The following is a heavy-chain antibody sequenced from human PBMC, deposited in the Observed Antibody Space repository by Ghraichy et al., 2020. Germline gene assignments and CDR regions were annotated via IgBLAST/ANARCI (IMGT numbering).Heavy chain of an antibody. D-gene: IGHD3-22*01. J-gene: IGHJ4*01. CDR3: ARVGVTYYYDSSGYSSVLGLAFDF. Sequence: GGSLRLSCAASGFTFSSYSMNWVRQAPGKGLEWVSYISSSSSTIYYADSVKCRFTISSDNAKNSLNLQMNILGDEATAVYYCARVGVTYYYDSSGYSSVLGLAFDFWGQGTLVTVSS. CDR2: ISSSSSTI. CDR1: GFTFSSYS. V-gene: IGHV3-48*02.